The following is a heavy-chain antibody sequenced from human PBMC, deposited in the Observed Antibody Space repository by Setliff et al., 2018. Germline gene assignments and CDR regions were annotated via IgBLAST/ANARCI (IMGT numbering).Heavy chain of an antibody. CDR1: GASFSDYY. D-gene: IGHD3-16*01. CDR2: INPSGTT. CDR3: RFWSYVYKNDY. V-gene: IGHV4-34*01. Sequence: ETLSLTCTVYGASFSDYYWGWVRQTPGKGLEWIAEINPSGTTNYIPSLKSRLTISVDTSKRQFSLKLNSVTAADTAVYYCRFWSYVYKNDYWAQGTLVTVSS. J-gene: IGHJ4*02.